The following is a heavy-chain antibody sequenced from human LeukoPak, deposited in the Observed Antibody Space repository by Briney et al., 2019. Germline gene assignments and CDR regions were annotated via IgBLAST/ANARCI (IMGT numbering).Heavy chain of an antibody. J-gene: IGHJ5*02. D-gene: IGHD3/OR15-3a*01. CDR1: GGSFSGYY. CDR3: AAYDVSTGRPLDP. CDR2: INHSGST. V-gene: IGHV4-34*01. Sequence: SETLSLTCAVYGGSFSGYYWSWIRQPPGKGLEWIGEINHSGSTNHNPSLKSRVTISVDTSKNQFSLKLTSVTAADTAAFYCAAYDVSTGRPLDPWGQGTLVTVSS.